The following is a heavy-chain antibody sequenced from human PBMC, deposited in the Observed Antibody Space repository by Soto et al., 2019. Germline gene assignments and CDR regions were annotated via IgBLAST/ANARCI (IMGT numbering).Heavy chain of an antibody. D-gene: IGHD2-21*02. CDR2: IIPILGIA. V-gene: IGHV1-69*02. CDR3: ARGGYCGGDCYAYYYSYGMDV. CDR1: GGTFSSYT. Sequence: QVQLVQSGAEVKKPGSSVKVSCKASGGTFSSYTISWVRQAPGQGLEWMGRIIPILGIANYAQKFQGRVTITADKATSTAYMELSSLRSEDTAVYYCARGGYCGGDCYAYYYSYGMDVWGQGTTVTVSS. J-gene: IGHJ6*02.